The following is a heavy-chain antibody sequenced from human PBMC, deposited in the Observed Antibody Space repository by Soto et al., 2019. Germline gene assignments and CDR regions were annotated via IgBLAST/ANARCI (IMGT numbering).Heavy chain of an antibody. V-gene: IGHV4-30-2*01. CDR3: ARGPGYSSSWYSFDY. J-gene: IGHJ4*02. D-gene: IGHD6-13*01. Sequence: PSETLSLTCAVSGGSISSGGYSWSWIRQPPGKGLEWIGYIYHSGSTYYNPSLKSRVTISVDRSKNQFSLKLSSVTAADTAVYYCARGPGYSSSWYSFDYWGQGTLVTVSS. CDR1: GGSISSGGYS. CDR2: IYHSGST.